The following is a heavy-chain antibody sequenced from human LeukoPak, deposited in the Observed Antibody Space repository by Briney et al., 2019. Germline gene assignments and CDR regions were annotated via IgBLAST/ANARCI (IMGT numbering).Heavy chain of an antibody. D-gene: IGHD2-2*02. Sequence: PSETLSLTCTVSGGSISSYYWSWIRQPPGKGLEWIGYIYYSGSTNYNPSLKSRVTISVDTSKNQFSLKLSSVTAVDTAVYYCARGGLVPAAIEDNWFDPWGQGTLVTVSS. V-gene: IGHV4-59*01. J-gene: IGHJ5*02. CDR1: GGSISSYY. CDR3: ARGGLVPAAIEDNWFDP. CDR2: IYYSGST.